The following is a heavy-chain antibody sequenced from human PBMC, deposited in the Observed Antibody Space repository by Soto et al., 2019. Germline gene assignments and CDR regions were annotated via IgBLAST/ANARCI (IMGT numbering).Heavy chain of an antibody. Sequence: GASVKVSCKASGYTFTSYGISWVRQAPGQGLEWMGWISAYNGNTNYAQKLQGRVTMTTDTSTSTAYMELRSLRSDDTAVYYCAIFITFLGVVIIPGFMALKTGGQGKMLT. D-gene: IGHD3-3*01. CDR2: ISAYNGNT. J-gene: IGHJ3*01. CDR1: GYTFTSYG. V-gene: IGHV1-18*01. CDR3: AIFITFLGVVIIPGFMALKT.